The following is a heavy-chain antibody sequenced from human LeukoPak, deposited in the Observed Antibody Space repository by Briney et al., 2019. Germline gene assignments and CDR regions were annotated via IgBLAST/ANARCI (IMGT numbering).Heavy chain of an antibody. V-gene: IGHV4-59*01. D-gene: IGHD1-1*01. CDR1: GGSISSYY. CDR2: IYYSGST. CDR3: ARADTTGTTYYYYGMDV. J-gene: IGHJ6*02. Sequence: SETLSLTCTVSGGSISSYYWSWIRQPPGKGLEWIGYIYYSGSTNYNPSLKSRVTISVDTSKNQFSLKLSSVTAADTAVYYCARADTTGTTYYYYGMDVWGQGTTVTVPS.